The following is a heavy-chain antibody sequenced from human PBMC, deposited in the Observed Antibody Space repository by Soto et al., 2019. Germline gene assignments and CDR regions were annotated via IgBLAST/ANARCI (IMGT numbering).Heavy chain of an antibody. J-gene: IGHJ3*02. V-gene: IGHV4-59*01. CDR1: GGSISSYY. CDR2: IYYSGST. CDR3: AREGLRPFDAFDI. Sequence: SETLSLTGTVSGGSISSYYCSWIRQPPWKGLEWIGYIYYSGSTNYNPSLKSRVTISVDTSKNQFSLKLSSVTAADTAVYYCAREGLRPFDAFDISGQGTIVT.